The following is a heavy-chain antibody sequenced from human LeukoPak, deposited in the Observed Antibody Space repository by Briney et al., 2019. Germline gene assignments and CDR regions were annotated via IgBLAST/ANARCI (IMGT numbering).Heavy chain of an antibody. CDR1: GGTFSNYA. CDR3: ARDLTAESYTMIVVVGAFDI. V-gene: IGHV1-69*05. D-gene: IGHD3-22*01. CDR2: IIPIYGTT. Sequence: WASVTVSCKASGGTFSNYAVSWARQAPGQGLEWMGGIIPIYGTTNYAQKLQGRVTVTTDTSTSTAYMELRSLRSDDTAVYYCARDLTAESYTMIVVVGAFDIWGQGTMVTVSS. J-gene: IGHJ3*02.